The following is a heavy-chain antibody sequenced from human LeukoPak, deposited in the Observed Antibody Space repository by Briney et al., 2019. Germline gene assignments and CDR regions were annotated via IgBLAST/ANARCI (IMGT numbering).Heavy chain of an antibody. Sequence: WIRQPPGKGLEWIGEISYSGNTYYNPSLKSRVTISMDTSKNQFSLNLNSVTASDTAVYYCARRSPLVAVTTAHYYDYWGPGTLVTVSS. CDR3: ARRSPLVAVTTAHYYDY. CDR2: ISYSGNT. D-gene: IGHD2-21*02. J-gene: IGHJ4*02. V-gene: IGHV4-39*01.